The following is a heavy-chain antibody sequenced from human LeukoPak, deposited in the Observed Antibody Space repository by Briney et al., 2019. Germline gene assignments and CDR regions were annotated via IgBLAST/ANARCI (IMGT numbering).Heavy chain of an antibody. J-gene: IGHJ5*02. CDR2: ISGDGSTT. D-gene: IGHD2-15*01. Sequence: PGGSLRLSCAAPGFTFSNYWMHWVRQAPGKGLMWVSRISGDGSTTIYADSVKGRFSISRDNAENTMYLQMNSLRVEDTAVYYCARRVSATRWFDPWGQGTLVTVSS. V-gene: IGHV3-74*01. CDR1: GFTFSNYW. CDR3: ARRVSATRWFDP.